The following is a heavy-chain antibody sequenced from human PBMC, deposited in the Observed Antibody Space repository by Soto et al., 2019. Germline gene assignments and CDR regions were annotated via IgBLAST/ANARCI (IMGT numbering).Heavy chain of an antibody. CDR1: GHTFTGYY. J-gene: IGHJ6*02. D-gene: IGHD6-19*01. CDR3: ARGGHSSGSYYYYDMDV. Sequence: ASVKVSCKASGHTFTGYYMHWVRQAPGQGLEWMGWIDPNSGGTNYAQKFQGRVTMTRDTSISTAYMELSRLRSDDTAVYYCARGGHSSGSYYYYDMDVWGQGTTVTVSS. V-gene: IGHV1-2*02. CDR2: IDPNSGGT.